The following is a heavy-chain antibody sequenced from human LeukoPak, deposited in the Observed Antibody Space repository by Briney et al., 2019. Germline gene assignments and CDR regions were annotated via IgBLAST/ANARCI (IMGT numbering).Heavy chain of an antibody. J-gene: IGHJ6*02. V-gene: IGHV1-3*01. CDR2: INAGNGNT. CDR3: ATLDGSGTMDV. D-gene: IGHD3-10*01. Sequence: GASVKVSCKASGYTFTSYAMHWVRQAPGQRLEWMGWINAGNGNTKCSQKFQGRVTITRDTSASTAYMELSSLRSEDTAVYYCATLDGSGTMDVWGQGTTVTVSS. CDR1: GYTFTSYA.